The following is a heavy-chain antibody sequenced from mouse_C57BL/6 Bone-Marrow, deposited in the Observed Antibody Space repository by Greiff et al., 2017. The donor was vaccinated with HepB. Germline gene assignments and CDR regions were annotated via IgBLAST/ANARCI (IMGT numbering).Heavy chain of an antibody. CDR3: AIDGNYVFWFAY. Sequence: VQLQQPGAELVKPGASVKVSCKASGYTFTSYWMHWVKQRPGQGLEWIGRIHPSDSDTNYNQKFKGKATLTVDKSSSTAYMQFSSLTSEDSAVYYCAIDGNYVFWFAYWGQGTLVTVSA. D-gene: IGHD2-1*01. V-gene: IGHV1-74*01. CDR2: IHPSDSDT. CDR1: GYTFTSYW. J-gene: IGHJ3*01.